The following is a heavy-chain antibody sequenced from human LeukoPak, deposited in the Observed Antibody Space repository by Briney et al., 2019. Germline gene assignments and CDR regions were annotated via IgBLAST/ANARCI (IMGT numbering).Heavy chain of an antibody. J-gene: IGHJ4*02. Sequence: ASVKVSCKASGYTFTGYYMHWVRQAPGQGRKGMGWINPNSGGTNYAQKFQGRVTMTRDTSISTAYMELSRLRSDDTAVYYCERDLSLLKDILVVPAAISVYWGQGTLVTVSS. CDR1: GYTFTGYY. V-gene: IGHV1-2*02. CDR3: ERDLSLLKDILVVPAAISVY. D-gene: IGHD2-2*01. CDR2: INPNSGGT.